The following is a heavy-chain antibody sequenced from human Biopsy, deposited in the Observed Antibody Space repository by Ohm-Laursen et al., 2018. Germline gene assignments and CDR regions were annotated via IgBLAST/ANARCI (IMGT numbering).Heavy chain of an antibody. D-gene: IGHD1-26*01. J-gene: IGHJ6*02. CDR2: IRRNSAII. V-gene: IGHV3-9*01. CDR3: ARDRGGARYGMDV. CDR1: GFTFDDYG. Sequence: SSLRLSCAASGFTFDDYGMHWVRQPPGKGLEWVSGIRRNSAIIDYADSVRGRFTISRDNARRFLFLQMNNLKSKDTAFYYCARDRGGARYGMDVWGRGTTVTVSS.